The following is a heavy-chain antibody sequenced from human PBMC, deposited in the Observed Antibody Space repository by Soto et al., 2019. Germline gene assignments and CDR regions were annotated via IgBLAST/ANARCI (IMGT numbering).Heavy chain of an antibody. CDR3: RIRQLSIAAPNWYYMGV. J-gene: IGHJ6*03. D-gene: IGHD6-13*01. V-gene: IGHV1-24*01. CDR2: FDPEDGET. Sequence: QTPGKGLEWMVGFDPEDGETIYAQKFQGRVTMTEDTSTDTAYMELSSLRSEDTAVYYCRIRQLSIAAPNWYYMGVGAKGTRVTVSS.